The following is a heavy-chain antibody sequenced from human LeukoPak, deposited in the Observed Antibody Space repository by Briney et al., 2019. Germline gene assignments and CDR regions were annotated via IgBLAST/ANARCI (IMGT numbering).Heavy chain of an antibody. Sequence: KPSETLSLTCTVSGGSISSYYWSWIRQPPGKGLEWIGYIYDSGSTNYNPSLKSRVTISVDTSKNQFSLKLSSVTAADTAVYYCARGARGGTYYYYHYMDVWGKGTTVTVSS. J-gene: IGHJ6*03. CDR1: GGSISSYY. V-gene: IGHV4-59*01. D-gene: IGHD4-23*01. CDR2: IYDSGST. CDR3: ARGARGGTYYYYHYMDV.